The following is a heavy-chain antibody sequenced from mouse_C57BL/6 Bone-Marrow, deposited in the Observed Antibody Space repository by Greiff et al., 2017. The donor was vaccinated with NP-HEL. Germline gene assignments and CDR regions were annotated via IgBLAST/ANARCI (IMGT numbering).Heavy chain of an antibody. D-gene: IGHD1-1*01. Sequence: VQLVESGPGLVQPSQSLSITCTVSGFSLTSYGVHWVRQSPGKGLEWLGVIWRGGSTDYNAAFMSRLSITKDNSKSQVFFKMNSLQADDTAIYYCAKNQGYYGSPPYYYAMDYWGQGTSVTVSS. CDR3: AKNQGYYGSPPYYYAMDY. V-gene: IGHV2-5*01. J-gene: IGHJ4*01. CDR2: IWRGGST. CDR1: GFSLTSYG.